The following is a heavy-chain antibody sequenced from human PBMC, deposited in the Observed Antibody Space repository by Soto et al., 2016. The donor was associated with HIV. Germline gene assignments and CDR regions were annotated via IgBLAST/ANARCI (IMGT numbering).Heavy chain of an antibody. V-gene: IGHV3-23*01. J-gene: IGHJ6*02. CDR1: GFTFSSYA. CDR2: ISGSGGST. D-gene: IGHD3-10*01. CDR3: AKRLGITMVRGVIRPGGMDV. Sequence: EVQLLESGGGLVQPGGSLRLSCAASGFTFSSYAMSWVRQAPGKGLEWVSAISGSGGSTYYADSVKGRFTISRDNSKNTLYLQMNSLRAEDTAVYYCAKRLGITMVRGVIRPGGMDVWGQGTTVTVSS.